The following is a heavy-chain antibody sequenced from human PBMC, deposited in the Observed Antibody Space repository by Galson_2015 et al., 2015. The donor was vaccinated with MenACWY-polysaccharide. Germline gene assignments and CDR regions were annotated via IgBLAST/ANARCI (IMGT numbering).Heavy chain of an antibody. CDR2: ISFDGSDK. CDR1: QFTFSAYG. J-gene: IGHJ4*02. Sequence: SLRLSCATSQFTFSAYGMHWVRQAPGKGLEWVAGISFDGSDKYYADSVRGRFSISRDNSKNTLFLQMNNVRTEDTAVFYCAKESAPHGYSSYYDYWSQGTLVIVSS. CDR3: AKESAPHGYSSYYDY. D-gene: IGHD5-18*01. V-gene: IGHV3-30*18.